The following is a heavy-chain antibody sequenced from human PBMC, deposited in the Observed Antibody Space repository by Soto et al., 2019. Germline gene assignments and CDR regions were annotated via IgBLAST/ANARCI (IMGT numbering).Heavy chain of an antibody. V-gene: IGHV4-31*03. Sequence: PSETLSLTCSVSGGSITTGGYYWSWIRQHPGKGLEWIGYIYYSGNTYYNPSLKSRVTISLDTSKNQFSLKLSSVTAADTAVYYCARARSSSHYYIDHWGQGTLVTVSS. CDR1: GGSITTGGYY. J-gene: IGHJ4*02. D-gene: IGHD6-19*01. CDR2: IYYSGNT. CDR3: ARARSSSHYYIDH.